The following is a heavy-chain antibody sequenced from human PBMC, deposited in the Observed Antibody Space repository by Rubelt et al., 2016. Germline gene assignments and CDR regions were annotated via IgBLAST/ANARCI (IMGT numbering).Heavy chain of an antibody. J-gene: IGHJ3*01. CDR3: ARGVAGRPRSDALDL. V-gene: IGHV3-23*04. Sequence: EVQLVESGGGLVQPGGSLRLSCAASRFTFSSYDMHWVRQAPGKGLEWVSAISGSGGSTYYADSGKGRFTISRDNSKNTLYLQMNSLRAEDTAVYYCARGVAGRPRSDALDLWGQGTMVTVSS. CDR1: RFTFSSYD. D-gene: IGHD6-6*01. CDR2: ISGSGGST.